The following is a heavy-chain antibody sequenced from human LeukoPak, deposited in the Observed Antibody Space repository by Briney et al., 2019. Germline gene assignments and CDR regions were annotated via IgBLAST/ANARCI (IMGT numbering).Heavy chain of an antibody. D-gene: IGHD3-22*01. CDR3: ASSSDRASWAHFDY. J-gene: IGHJ4*02. Sequence: SETLSLTCTVSGGSISSYYWSWIRQPPGKGLEWVGYIYYGGSTNYNPSLKSRVTISVDTSKNQFSLKLSSVTAADTAVYYCASSSDRASWAHFDYWGQGTLVTVSS. CDR1: GGSISSYY. V-gene: IGHV4-59*08. CDR2: IYYGGST.